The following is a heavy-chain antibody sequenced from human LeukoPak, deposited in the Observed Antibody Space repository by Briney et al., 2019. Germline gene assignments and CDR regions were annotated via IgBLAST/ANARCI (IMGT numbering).Heavy chain of an antibody. CDR3: ARALYCSSTSCYRAFDI. CDR2: ISAYNGNT. J-gene: IGHJ3*02. D-gene: IGHD2-2*02. Sequence: ASVKVSCKASGYTFTSYGISWVRQAPGQGLEWMGWISAYNGNTNYAQKLQGRVTMTTDTSTSTAYMELRSLRSDDTAVYYCARALYCSSTSCYRAFDIWGQGTMVTVSS. CDR1: GYTFTSYG. V-gene: IGHV1-18*01.